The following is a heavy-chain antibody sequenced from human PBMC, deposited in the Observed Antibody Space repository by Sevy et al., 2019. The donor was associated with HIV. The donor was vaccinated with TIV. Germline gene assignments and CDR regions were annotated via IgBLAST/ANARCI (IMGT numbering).Heavy chain of an antibody. CDR2: VYYTGKT. V-gene: IGHV4-59*01. CDR1: GVSITRSY. J-gene: IGHJ6*03. Sequence: SETLSLTCNVSGVSITRSYWNWIRQTPGKGLEWIAFVYYTGKTNYNPSLKSRVTVSLDTSKSQFYLKLSSVTAADTAVYYCARGGAGRQFDYYYYMDVWGKGTTVTVSS. CDR3: ARGGAGRQFDYYYYMDV. D-gene: IGHD6-6*01.